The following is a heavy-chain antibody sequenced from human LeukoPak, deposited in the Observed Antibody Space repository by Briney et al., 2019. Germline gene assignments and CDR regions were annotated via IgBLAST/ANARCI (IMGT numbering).Heavy chain of an antibody. CDR2: INCDGSST. D-gene: IGHD1-26*01. V-gene: IGHV3-74*01. CDR3: ARAGGYYAPFDY. J-gene: IGHJ4*02. CDR1: GFTFSSYW. Sequence: GGSLRLSCAASGFTFSSYWMHWVRQAPGKGLVWVSRINCDGSSTSYADSVKGRFTISRDNAKNTLYLQMNSLRAEDTAVYYCARAGGYYAPFDYWGQGTLVTVSS.